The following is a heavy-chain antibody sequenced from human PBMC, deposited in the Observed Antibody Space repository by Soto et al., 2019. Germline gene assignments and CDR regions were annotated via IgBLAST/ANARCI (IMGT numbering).Heavy chain of an antibody. V-gene: IGHV1-58*02. Sequence: SVKVSCKASGYTFTNYGITWVRQAPGQGLEWIGWIVVGSGNTNYAQKFQERVTITRDMSTSTAYMELSSLRSEDTAVYYCAAGRRSPVFGVVRESYYYMDVWGKGTTVTVSS. CDR3: AAGRRSPVFGVVRESYYYMDV. CDR2: IVVGSGNT. D-gene: IGHD3-3*01. J-gene: IGHJ6*03. CDR1: GYTFTNYG.